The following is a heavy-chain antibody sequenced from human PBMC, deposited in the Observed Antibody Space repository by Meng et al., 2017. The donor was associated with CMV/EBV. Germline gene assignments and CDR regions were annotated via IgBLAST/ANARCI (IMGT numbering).Heavy chain of an antibody. CDR3: AREGIAAAVDY. CDR2: INHSGST. CDR1: GGSFSGYY. J-gene: IGHJ4*02. Sequence: SETLSLTCAVYGGSFSGYYWSWIRQPPGQGLEWIGEINHSGSTNYNPSLKSRVTISVDTSKNQFSLKLSSVTAADTAVYYCAREGIAAAVDYWGQGTLVTVSS. V-gene: IGHV4-34*01. D-gene: IGHD6-13*01.